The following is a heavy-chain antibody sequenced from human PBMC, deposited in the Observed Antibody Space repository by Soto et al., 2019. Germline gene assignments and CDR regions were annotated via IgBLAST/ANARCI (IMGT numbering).Heavy chain of an antibody. CDR1: GGTFNSYG. CDR2: IIPLYGTV. D-gene: IGHD3-10*01. V-gene: IGHV1-69*06. Sequence: QAHLAQSGAEVKKPGSSVTVSCKASGGTFNSYGISWVRQAPGQGLDGMGVIIPLYGTVNYAQKFQGRVSITADNSTSTAYMELNSLRSDDRAVYYCARVRVIRGVIPSHFGLWGQGTQVTVSS. CDR3: ARVRVIRGVIPSHFGL. J-gene: IGHJ4*02.